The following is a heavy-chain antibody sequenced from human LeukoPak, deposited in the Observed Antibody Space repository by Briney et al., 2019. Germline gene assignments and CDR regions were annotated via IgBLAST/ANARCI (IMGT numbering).Heavy chain of an antibody. CDR2: IKQDGSEK. CDR1: GFTFSSYW. D-gene: IGHD2-15*01. V-gene: IGHV3-7*01. J-gene: IGHJ6*03. Sequence: PGGSLRLSCAASGFTFSSYWMSWVRQAPGKGLEWVANIKQDGSEKYYVDSVKGRFTISRDNAKNSLYLQMNSLRAEDTAVYYCARGGVDCSGGSCYAAYYYYMDVWGKGTTVTISS. CDR3: ARGGVDCSGGSCYAAYYYYMDV.